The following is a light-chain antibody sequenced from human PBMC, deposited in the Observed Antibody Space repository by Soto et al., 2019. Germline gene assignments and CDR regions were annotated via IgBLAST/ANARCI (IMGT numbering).Light chain of an antibody. V-gene: IGKV3-15*01. CDR2: GAS. J-gene: IGKJ2*01. CDR1: QSVSSN. Sequence: EKVMTQSPATLSVSPGERATLSCRASQSVSSNLAWYQQKPGQAPRLLIYGASTRATGIPARFSGSGSGTEFTLTISSLQSEDFAVYYWQQYNNSPPYTFGQGTKLEIK. CDR3: QQYNNSPPYT.